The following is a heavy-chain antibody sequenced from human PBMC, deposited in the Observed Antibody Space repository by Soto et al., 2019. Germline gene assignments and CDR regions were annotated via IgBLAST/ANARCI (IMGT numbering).Heavy chain of an antibody. Sequence: SVKVSCKASGGTFSSYAISWVRQAPGQGLEWMGGIIPIFGTANYAQKFQGRVTITADESTSTAYMELSSLRSEDTAVYYCARDLNGYGGNRVYYYGMDVWGQGTTVTVSS. CDR2: IIPIFGTA. CDR1: GGTFSSYA. CDR3: ARDLNGYGGNRVYYYGMDV. D-gene: IGHD4-17*01. J-gene: IGHJ6*02. V-gene: IGHV1-69*13.